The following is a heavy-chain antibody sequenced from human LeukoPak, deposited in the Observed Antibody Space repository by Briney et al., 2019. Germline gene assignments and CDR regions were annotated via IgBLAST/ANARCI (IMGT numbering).Heavy chain of an antibody. D-gene: IGHD3-22*01. CDR1: GFTFSSYA. Sequence: PGGSLRLSCAASGFTFSSYAMSWVRQAPGKGLEWVSAISGSGDSTYYADSVKGRFTISRDNSKNTLYLQMNSLRAEDTAVYYCAKFPLYYYDSSGIYFDYWGQGTLVTVSS. CDR3: AKFPLYYYDSSGIYFDY. CDR2: ISGSGDST. J-gene: IGHJ4*02. V-gene: IGHV3-23*01.